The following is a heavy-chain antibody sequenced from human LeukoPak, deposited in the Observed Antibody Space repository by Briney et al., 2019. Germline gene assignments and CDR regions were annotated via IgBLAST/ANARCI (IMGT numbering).Heavy chain of an antibody. CDR1: GFTFSSYA. CDR2: ISYDGSNK. D-gene: IGHD4-11*01. J-gene: IGHJ6*02. CDR3: AGAYSPYGMDV. V-gene: IGHV3-30*04. Sequence: PGGSLRLSCAASGFTFSSYAMHWVRQAPGKGLEWVAVISYDGSNKYYADSVKGRFTISRDNSKNTLYLQMNSLRAEDTAVYYCAGAYSPYGMDVWGQGTTVTVSS.